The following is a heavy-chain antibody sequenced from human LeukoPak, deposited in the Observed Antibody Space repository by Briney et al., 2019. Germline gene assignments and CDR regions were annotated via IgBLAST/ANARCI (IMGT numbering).Heavy chain of an antibody. CDR3: ARGGRGFDY. Sequence: PGGSLRLSCAASGSTFSDYEMIWVRQAPGKGLAWVAYISDESRAIFYADSVKGRFTVSRDNAKNSLYLQMNSLRAEDTAVYYCARGGRGFDYWGQGTLDTVSS. CDR2: ISDESRAI. CDR1: GSTFSDYE. V-gene: IGHV3-48*03. D-gene: IGHD6-25*01. J-gene: IGHJ4*02.